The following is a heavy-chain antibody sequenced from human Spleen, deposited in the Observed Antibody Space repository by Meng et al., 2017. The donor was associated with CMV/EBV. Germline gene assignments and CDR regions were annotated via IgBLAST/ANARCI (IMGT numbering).Heavy chain of an antibody. CDR3: ARVLKFGVVNY. CDR2: ISAYNGNT. Sequence: QVELVQSGAEVKKHGASVKFSCKSFGYTFTSYGISWVRRAPGQGLEWMGWISAYNGNTNYAQKLQGRVTMTTGTSTSTAYMELRSLRSDDTAVYYCARVLKFGVVNYWGQGTLVTVSS. V-gene: IGHV1-18*01. J-gene: IGHJ4*02. D-gene: IGHD3-3*01. CDR1: GYTFTSYG.